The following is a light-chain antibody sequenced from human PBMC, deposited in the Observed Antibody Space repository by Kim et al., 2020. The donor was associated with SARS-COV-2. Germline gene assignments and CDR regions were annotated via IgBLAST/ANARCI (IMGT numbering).Light chain of an antibody. Sequence: SYELSQALSVSVALGQTARITCGGNNIGSKTVHWYHQEPGQAPVLVIYMDTNRPSGIPERFSGSTSGNTATLTIRRAQAGDEGDYYCQVWDSRAVVFGGGTQLTVL. CDR3: QVWDSRAVV. CDR2: MDT. J-gene: IGLJ3*02. V-gene: IGLV3-9*01. CDR1: NIGSKT.